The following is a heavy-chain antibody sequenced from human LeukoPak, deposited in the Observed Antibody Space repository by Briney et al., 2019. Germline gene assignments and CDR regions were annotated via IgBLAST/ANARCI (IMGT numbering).Heavy chain of an antibody. V-gene: IGHV3-7*01. Sequence: ETLSLTCAVSGGSISSSSYYWGWVRRAPGTGLEWVATIRQDGSEKLYVDSVKGRFTISRDNAKNSLYLQMNSLRAEDTAVYHCVRGCGRSSCPYYLDSWGQGALVTVSS. CDR3: VRGCGRSSCPYYLDS. D-gene: IGHD2-21*01. J-gene: IGHJ4*02. CDR1: GGSISSSSYY. CDR2: IRQDGSEK.